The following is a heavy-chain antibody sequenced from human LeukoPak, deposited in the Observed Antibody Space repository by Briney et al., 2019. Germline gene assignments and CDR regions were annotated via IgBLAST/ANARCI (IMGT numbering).Heavy chain of an antibody. CDR1: GFTFSSYS. D-gene: IGHD3-9*01. CDR2: ISSSGTYV. J-gene: IGHJ3*02. CDR3: ARASSKQLAGYLPDGFDI. V-gene: IGHV3-21*01. Sequence: GGSLILSCAASGFTFSSYSMNWVRQAPGKGLEWVSSISSSGTYVYYADSVKGRFTISRDNAKNSLSLQMNSLRADDAAVYYCARASSKQLAGYLPDGFDIWGQGTMVTVSS.